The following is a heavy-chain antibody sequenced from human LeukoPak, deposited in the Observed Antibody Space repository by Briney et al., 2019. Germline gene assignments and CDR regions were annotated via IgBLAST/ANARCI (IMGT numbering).Heavy chain of an antibody. J-gene: IGHJ4*02. CDR2: MNPNSGNT. D-gene: IGHD3-10*01. V-gene: IGHV1-8*01. CDR1: GYTFTSYD. Sequence: ASVKVSCKASGYTFTSYDINWVRQATGQGLEWMGWMNPNSGNTVYAQKFQGRVTMTRNTSISTAYMELSSLRSEDTAVYYCARGGMVRGVIPYPDYWGQGTLVTVSS. CDR3: ARGGMVRGVIPYPDY.